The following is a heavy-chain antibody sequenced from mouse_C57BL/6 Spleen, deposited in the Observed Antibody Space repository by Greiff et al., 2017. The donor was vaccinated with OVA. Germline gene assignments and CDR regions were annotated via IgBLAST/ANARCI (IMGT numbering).Heavy chain of an antibody. CDR3: ARDYYGSSPDY. V-gene: IGHV14-2*01. Sequence: VQLQQSGAELVKPGASVKLSCTASGFTIKDYYMHWVKQRTEQGLEWIGRIDPEDGETEYAPKLQGKATIAADTSSNTAYLQRSSLTSEDTAVYYCARDYYGSSPDYWGQGTTLTVSS. CDR1: GFTIKDYY. D-gene: IGHD1-1*01. CDR2: IDPEDGET. J-gene: IGHJ2*01.